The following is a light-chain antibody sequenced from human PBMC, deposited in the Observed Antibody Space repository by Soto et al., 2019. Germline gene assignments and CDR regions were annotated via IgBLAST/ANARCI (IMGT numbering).Light chain of an antibody. J-gene: IGLJ2*01. CDR3: SSYTSSSTQVV. V-gene: IGLV2-14*01. Sequence: QSALTQPASVSGSPGQSITISCTGTSSDVGGYNYVSWYQQHPGKAPKLMIYEVRNRPSGVSNRFSGSKSGNTASLTISGLQAEDEADYYCSSYTSSSTQVVFGGGTKLTVL. CDR2: EVR. CDR1: SSDVGGYNY.